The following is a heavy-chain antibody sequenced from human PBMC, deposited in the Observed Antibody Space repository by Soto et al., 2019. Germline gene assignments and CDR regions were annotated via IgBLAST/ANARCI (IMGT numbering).Heavy chain of an antibody. D-gene: IGHD5-18*01. CDR3: SRDRGDTAMVTFNF. Sequence: QVQLVQSGAEVKKPGASVKVSCKASGYSFTSFGITWVRQAPGQGLEWMGWISAYNGNTNYAQNLQGRVIMTTDRSPNTVYMELRSLTSDDTAVYYCSRDRGDTAMVTFNFWGQGTLVIVSS. J-gene: IGHJ4*02. CDR2: ISAYNGNT. CDR1: GYSFTSFG. V-gene: IGHV1-18*04.